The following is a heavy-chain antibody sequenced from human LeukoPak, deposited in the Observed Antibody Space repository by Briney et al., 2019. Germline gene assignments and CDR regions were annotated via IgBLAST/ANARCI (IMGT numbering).Heavy chain of an antibody. Sequence: GGSLRLSCAASGFTFSSYWMSWVRQAPGKGMEWVANIKQDGSEKYYVDSVKGRFTISRDKAKNSLYLQMNSLRAEDTAVNYCGRGAVLLWFGELDYFDYWGQGTLVTVSS. CDR3: GRGAVLLWFGELDYFDY. V-gene: IGHV3-7*01. CDR1: GFTFSSYW. CDR2: IKQDGSEK. J-gene: IGHJ4*02. D-gene: IGHD3-10*01.